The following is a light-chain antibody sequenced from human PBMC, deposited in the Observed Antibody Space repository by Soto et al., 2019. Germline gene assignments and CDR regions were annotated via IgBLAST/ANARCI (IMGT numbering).Light chain of an antibody. Sequence: IVLTQSPGTLSLSPGERATLSCRASQTGSNSYLAWYQQKSGQAPRLLIYGVSTRATGTPDRFSGSGSGTEFTLTINSLQSEDFAVYYCQRYNNWPLTFGGGTKVESK. CDR1: QTGSNSY. CDR3: QRYNNWPLT. CDR2: GVS. J-gene: IGKJ4*01. V-gene: IGKV3D-15*01.